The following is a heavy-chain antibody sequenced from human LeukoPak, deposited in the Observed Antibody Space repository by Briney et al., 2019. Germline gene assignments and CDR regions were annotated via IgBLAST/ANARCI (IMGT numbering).Heavy chain of an antibody. CDR3: AKDRCSNGVGCYYYYMDV. Sequence: GGSLRLSCAASGFTFSSYPMHWVRQAPGKGLEWVAYIQYDGSNEQYADSVKGRFSISRDSSKNILYLQMNSLRAEDTAVYYCAKDRCSNGVGCYYYYMDVWGKGTTVTISS. CDR2: IQYDGSNE. J-gene: IGHJ6*03. V-gene: IGHV3-30*04. CDR1: GFTFSSYP. D-gene: IGHD2-8*01.